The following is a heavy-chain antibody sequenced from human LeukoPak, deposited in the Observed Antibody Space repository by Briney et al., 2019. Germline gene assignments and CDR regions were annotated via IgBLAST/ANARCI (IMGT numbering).Heavy chain of an antibody. J-gene: IGHJ6*03. CDR3: ARGRLYYDSSGYFGYYYYYMDV. D-gene: IGHD3-22*01. Sequence: SETLSLTCAVYGGSFSGYYWSWIRQPPGKGLEWIGEINHSGSTNYNPSLKSRVTISVDTSKNQFSLKLSSVTAADTAVYYCARGRLYYDSSGYFGYYYYYMDVWGKGTTVTVSS. V-gene: IGHV4-34*01. CDR1: GGSFSGYY. CDR2: INHSGST.